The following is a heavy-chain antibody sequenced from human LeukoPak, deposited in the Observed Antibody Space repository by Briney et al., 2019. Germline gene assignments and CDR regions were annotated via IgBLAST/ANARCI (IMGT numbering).Heavy chain of an antibody. CDR1: GFTFSSYSMN. CDR3: ARHGGLGSFDI. D-gene: IGHD2-15*01. J-gene: IGHJ3*02. Sequence: GSLRLSCAASGFTFSSYSMNWVRQAPGKGLEWIGSIYYSGSTYYNPSLKSRVTISVDTSKNQFSLKLSSVTAADTAVYYCARHGGLGSFDIWGQGTMVTVSS. V-gene: IGHV4-39*01. CDR2: IYYSGST.